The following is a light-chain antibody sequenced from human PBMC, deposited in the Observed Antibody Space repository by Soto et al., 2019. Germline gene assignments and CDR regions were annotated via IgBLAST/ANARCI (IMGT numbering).Light chain of an antibody. CDR1: QSIDRW. J-gene: IGKJ2*01. Sequence: DIQMTQSPSTLSASVGDRVTITCRASQSIDRWLAWYQQKPGKAPKLLIYRASSLESGVPSRFSGSGSGTEFTLTISILQPDDFTTYYFQQYKTYTYTFAQGTKLEIK. CDR2: RAS. CDR3: QQYKTYTYT. V-gene: IGKV1-5*03.